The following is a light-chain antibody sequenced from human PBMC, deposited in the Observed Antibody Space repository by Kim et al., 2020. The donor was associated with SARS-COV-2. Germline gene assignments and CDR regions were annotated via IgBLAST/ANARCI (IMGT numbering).Light chain of an antibody. CDR3: LLSYSGARVV. V-gene: IGLV7-46*01. CDR2: DTS. CDR1: TGAVTSGHY. J-gene: IGLJ2*01. Sequence: QAVVTQEPSLTVSPGGTVTLTCGSSTGAVTSGHYPYWFQQTPGQAPRTLIYDTSNKHSWTPARFSGSLLGGKAALTLSGAQPEDEAEYYCLLSYSGARVVFGGGTQLTVL.